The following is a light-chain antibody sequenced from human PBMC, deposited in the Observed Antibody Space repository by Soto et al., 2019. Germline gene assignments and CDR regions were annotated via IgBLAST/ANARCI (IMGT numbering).Light chain of an antibody. V-gene: IGLV7-43*01. CDR2: STG. J-gene: IGLJ3*02. CDR1: TGAVTSGNY. CDR3: LLYYGGAQV. Sequence: QAVVTQEPSLTVSPGGTVTLTCASSTGAVTSGNYPNWFRQKPGQAPTSLIHSTGDKHSWTPARFSGSLLGDKAALTLSGVQPEDEADYYCLLYYGGAQVFGGGTKVTVL.